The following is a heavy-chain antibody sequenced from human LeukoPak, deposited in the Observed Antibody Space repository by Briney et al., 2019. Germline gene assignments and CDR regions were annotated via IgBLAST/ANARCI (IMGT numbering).Heavy chain of an antibody. D-gene: IGHD2-2*01. CDR2: IKQDGSEQ. Sequence: GGSLRLSCAASGFTFSHYYMSWVRQAPGKGLEWVANIKQDGSEQFYLDSVKGRFTISRDNAKNALYLQMHSLRVEDTAVYYCARESIVAVVPTPMDDATDIWGQGTMVTVSS. CDR1: GFTFSHYY. CDR3: ARESIVAVVPTPMDDATDI. J-gene: IGHJ3*02. V-gene: IGHV3-7*01.